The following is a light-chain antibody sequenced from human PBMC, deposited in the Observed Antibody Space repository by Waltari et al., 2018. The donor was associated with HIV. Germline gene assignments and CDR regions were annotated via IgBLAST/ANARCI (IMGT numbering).Light chain of an antibody. CDR2: ASS. V-gene: IGKV1-12*01. J-gene: IGKJ1*01. CDR1: QAISRW. CDR3: QQADGLPWT. Sequence: DIKMNQSPFFVSASVGDRVTITCRASQAISRWLTWYQQRPGAAPKRLIYASSTLQSGVPTRFSGSGSGANFTLTISSLQPEDFATYYCQQADGLPWTFGQGTKVEMK.